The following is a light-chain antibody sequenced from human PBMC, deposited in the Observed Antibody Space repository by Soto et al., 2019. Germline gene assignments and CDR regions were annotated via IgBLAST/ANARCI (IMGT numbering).Light chain of an antibody. CDR2: AAS. CDR1: QDISSW. Sequence: DIQMTQSPPSMSASVGDRVTITCRASQDISSWLAWYQQKPRKAPELLIYAASTLQSGVPSRFSGSGSGTHFTLTISSLQPEDFATYYCQQSNSFPFTFGQGTRLEIK. CDR3: QQSNSFPFT. J-gene: IGKJ5*01. V-gene: IGKV1-12*02.